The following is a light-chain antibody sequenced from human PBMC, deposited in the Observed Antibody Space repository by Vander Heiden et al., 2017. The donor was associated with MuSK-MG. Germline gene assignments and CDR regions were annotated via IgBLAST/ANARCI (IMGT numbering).Light chain of an antibody. CDR3: QQTDNMPIT. CDR2: AAS. J-gene: IGKJ4*01. CDR1: QSINTY. Sequence: DIQMTQSPSSLSASVGDRVTITCRASQSINTYLNWYQQKPGKAPNLLIYAASSLQSGVPSRFSGSESGTDFTLTISRLQPEEFAVYFCQQTDNMPITFGGGTKVEIK. V-gene: IGKV1-39*01.